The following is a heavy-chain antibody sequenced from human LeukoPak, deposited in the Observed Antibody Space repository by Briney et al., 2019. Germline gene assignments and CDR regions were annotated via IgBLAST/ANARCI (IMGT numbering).Heavy chain of an antibody. D-gene: IGHD2-8*01. CDR1: GYTLTRFD. J-gene: IGHJ4*02. CDR3: ARGEYMYGHEIDH. V-gene: IGHV1-8*01. Sequence: ASVKVSCKTSGYTLTRFDINWVRQATGQGLGWMGWMNPDNGNTDYAQKFQGRVTMTRNTSIDTVYLELSNLRSEDTAVYYCARGEYMYGHEIDHWGQGTLVTVSS. CDR2: MNPDNGNT.